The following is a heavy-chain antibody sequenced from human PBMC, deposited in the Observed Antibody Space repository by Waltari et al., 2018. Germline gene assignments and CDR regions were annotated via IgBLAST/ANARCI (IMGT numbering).Heavy chain of an antibody. Sequence: QVQLQQWGAGLLKPSETLSLTCAVYGGSFRGYYWSWIRQPPGKGLEWIGEINHSGSTNYNPSLKSRVTISVDTSKNQFSLKLSSVTAADTAVYDCARVLGSTSCLDWGQGTLVTVSS. CDR3: ARVLGSTSCLD. V-gene: IGHV4-34*01. CDR2: INHSGST. D-gene: IGHD2-2*01. J-gene: IGHJ4*02. CDR1: GGSFRGYY.